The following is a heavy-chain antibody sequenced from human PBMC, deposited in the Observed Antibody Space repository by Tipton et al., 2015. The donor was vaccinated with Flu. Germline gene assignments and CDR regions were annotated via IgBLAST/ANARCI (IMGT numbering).Heavy chain of an antibody. D-gene: IGHD6-13*01. CDR1: GFTFSSYG. Sequence: RSLRLSCAASGFTFSSYGMHWVRQAPGKGLEWVAVIWYDGSNKYYADSVKGRFTISRDNSKNTLYLQMNSLRAEDTAVYYCARDRYGGQQLLEGYLDYWGQGTLVTVSS. CDR3: ARDRYGGQQLLEGYLDY. J-gene: IGHJ4*02. CDR2: IWYDGSNK. V-gene: IGHV3-33*01.